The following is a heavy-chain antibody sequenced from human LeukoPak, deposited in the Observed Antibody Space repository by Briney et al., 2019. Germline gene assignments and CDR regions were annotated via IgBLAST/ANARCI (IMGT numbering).Heavy chain of an antibody. CDR1: GFSLSTSGVG. CDR3: AHSFDYYSNYLTEFDY. Sequence: SGPTLVKPTQTLTLTRTFSGFSLSTSGVGVGWIRQPPGKALEWLALIYWDDDKRYSPSLKSRLTITKDTSKNQVVLTMTNMDPVDTATYYCAHSFDYYSNYLTEFDYWGQGTLVTVSS. D-gene: IGHD4-11*01. V-gene: IGHV2-5*02. CDR2: IYWDDDK. J-gene: IGHJ4*02.